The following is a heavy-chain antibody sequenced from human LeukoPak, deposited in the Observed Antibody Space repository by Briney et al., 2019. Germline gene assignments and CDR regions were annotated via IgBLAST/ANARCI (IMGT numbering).Heavy chain of an antibody. CDR1: GGSISSYY. Sequence: SETLSLTCTVSGGSISSYYWSWIRQPAGKGLEWIGRIYTSGSTNYNPSLKSRVTMSVDTSKNQFSLKLSSVTAADTAVYYCASDWGSGSYYTSLYYYYYGMDVWGQGTTVTVSS. V-gene: IGHV4-4*07. CDR2: IYTSGST. D-gene: IGHD3-10*01. J-gene: IGHJ6*02. CDR3: ASDWGSGSYYTSLYYYYYGMDV.